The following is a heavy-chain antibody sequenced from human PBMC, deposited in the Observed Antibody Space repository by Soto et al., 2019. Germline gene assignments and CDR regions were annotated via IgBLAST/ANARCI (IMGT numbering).Heavy chain of an antibody. CDR3: ASLNSYTSSRGYYYGMDV. V-gene: IGHV4-34*01. CDR1: GGSFSGYY. J-gene: IGHJ6*02. D-gene: IGHD5-18*01. CDR2: INHSGST. Sequence: PSETLSLTCAVYGGSFSGYYWSWIRQPPGKGLEWIGEINHSGSTNYNPSLKSRVTISVDTSKNQFSLKLSSVTAADTAVYYCASLNSYTSSRGYYYGMDVWGQGTTVTVSS.